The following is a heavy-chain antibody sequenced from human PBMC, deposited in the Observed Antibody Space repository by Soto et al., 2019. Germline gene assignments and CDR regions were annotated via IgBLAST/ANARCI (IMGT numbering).Heavy chain of an antibody. V-gene: IGHV3-33*01. CDR3: AREPYSNYVMDV. CDR1: GFIFSSYG. D-gene: IGHD4-4*01. Sequence: QVQLVESGGGVVPPGGSLRLSCVASGFIFSSYGMYWVRQAPGKGLEWVGVIWYDGSNKYYGDSVKGRFTISRDNSKNTLYLQMSSLRAEDTAVYYCAREPYSNYVMDVWGQGTTLTVSS. J-gene: IGHJ6*02. CDR2: IWYDGSNK.